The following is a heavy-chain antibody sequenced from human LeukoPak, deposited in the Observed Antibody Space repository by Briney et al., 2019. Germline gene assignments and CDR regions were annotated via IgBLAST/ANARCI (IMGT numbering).Heavy chain of an antibody. V-gene: IGHV3-30*04. CDR1: GFTFSSYA. J-gene: IGHJ4*02. CDR3: ARDRIQLWQTLDY. CDR2: ISYDGSNK. Sequence: GRSLRLSCVASGFTFSSYAMHWVRQAPGKGLEWVAVISYDGSNKYYADSVKGRFTISRDNSKNTLYLQMNSLRAEDTAVYYCARDRIQLWQTLDYWGRGTLVTVSS. D-gene: IGHD5-18*01.